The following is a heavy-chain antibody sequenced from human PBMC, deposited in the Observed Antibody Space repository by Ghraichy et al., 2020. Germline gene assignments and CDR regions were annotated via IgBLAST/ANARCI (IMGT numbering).Heavy chain of an antibody. Sequence: SETLSLTCTDSGAPISSGNNYWSWIRQHPGKGLEWIGYIYYSGSTYYNPSLKSRVTISVDTSKNQFSLKLSSVTAADTAVYYCARDSSGYWDYWGQGTLVTVSS. CDR3: ARDSSGYWDY. D-gene: IGHD3-22*01. J-gene: IGHJ4*02. CDR2: IYYSGST. V-gene: IGHV4-31*03. CDR1: GAPISSGNNY.